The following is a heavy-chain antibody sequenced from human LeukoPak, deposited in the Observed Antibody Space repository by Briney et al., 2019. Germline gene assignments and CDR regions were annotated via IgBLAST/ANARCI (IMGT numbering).Heavy chain of an antibody. CDR3: ASPLGDSVFY. CDR2: ISSSSDTI. Sequence: GGSLRLSCTGSGFTFSTSGMNWVRQAPGRGLDWISYISSSSDTIVYADSVKGRFTSSRDNAKNSLYLQMNSLRVEDTAVYYCASPLGDSVFYWGQGTPVTVSS. CDR1: GFTFSTSG. V-gene: IGHV3-48*04. J-gene: IGHJ4*02. D-gene: IGHD4-17*01.